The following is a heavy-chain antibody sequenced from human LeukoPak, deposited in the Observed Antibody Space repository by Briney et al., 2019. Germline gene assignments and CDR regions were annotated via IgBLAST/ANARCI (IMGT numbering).Heavy chain of an antibody. D-gene: IGHD2-2*01. V-gene: IGHV3-21*01. J-gene: IGHJ6*02. Sequence: PGGSLRLSCAASGFTFSSYSMNWVRQAPGKGLEWVSSISSSSSYIYYADSVKGRFTISRDNAKNSLYLQMNSLRAEDTAVYYCAREDCSSTSCYSPPWSYYGMDVWGQGTTVTVSS. CDR2: ISSSSSYI. CDR1: GFTFSSYS. CDR3: AREDCSSTSCYSPPWSYYGMDV.